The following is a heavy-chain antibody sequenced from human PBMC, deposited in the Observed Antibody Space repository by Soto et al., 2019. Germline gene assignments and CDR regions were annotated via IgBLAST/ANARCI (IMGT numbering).Heavy chain of an antibody. D-gene: IGHD3-3*01. CDR3: AKVTRGWGGYSYDYYGMDV. Sequence: EVQLLESGGGLVQPGGSLRLSCAASGFTFSSYAMSWVRQAPGKGLEWVSAISGSGGSTYYADSVKGRFTISRDNSKNTLYLQMNSLRAEDTAVYDCAKVTRGWGGYSYDYYGMDVWGQGTTVTVSS. V-gene: IGHV3-23*01. CDR2: ISGSGGST. CDR1: GFTFSSYA. J-gene: IGHJ6*02.